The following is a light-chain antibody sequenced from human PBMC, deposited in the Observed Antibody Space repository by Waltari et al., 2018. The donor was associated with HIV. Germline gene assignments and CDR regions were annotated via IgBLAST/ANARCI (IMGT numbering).Light chain of an antibody. CDR3: IQGTSWPYT. CDR1: HSLVYKDGNTY. CDR2: RVS. J-gene: IGKJ2*01. Sequence: DLVMPQYPLSLPVTLGQPASIPCRSIHSLVYKDGNTYLNCFHQRPCLSTRRLIYRVSNRDSGVQERLSGSGSGTDFTLKISRVEAEEVGVYYCIQGTSWPYTFGQGTKVEIE. V-gene: IGKV2-30*01.